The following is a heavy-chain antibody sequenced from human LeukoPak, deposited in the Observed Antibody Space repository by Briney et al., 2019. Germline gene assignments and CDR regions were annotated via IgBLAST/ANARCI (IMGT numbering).Heavy chain of an antibody. D-gene: IGHD3-3*01. J-gene: IGHJ4*02. V-gene: IGHV3-21*01. Sequence: GGSLRLSCAASGFTFSSYAMNWVRQAPGKGLEWVSSISSSSSYIYYADSEKGRFTISRDNAKNSLYLQMNSLRAEDTAVYYCARDGTSFGVANLDYWGQGTLVTVSS. CDR1: GFTFSSYA. CDR2: ISSSSSYI. CDR3: ARDGTSFGVANLDY.